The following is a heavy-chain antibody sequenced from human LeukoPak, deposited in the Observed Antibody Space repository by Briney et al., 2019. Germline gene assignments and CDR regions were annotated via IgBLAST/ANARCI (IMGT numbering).Heavy chain of an antibody. Sequence: ASVKVSCKASGGTFSSYAISWVRQAPGQGLEWMGWIIPIFGTGNYAQKFQGRVTITTDESTSTAYMELSSLRSEDTAVYYCASRAHYDSSGSFDYWGQGTLVTVSS. V-gene: IGHV1-69*05. CDR1: GGTFSSYA. CDR2: IIPIFGTG. D-gene: IGHD3-22*01. J-gene: IGHJ4*02. CDR3: ASRAHYDSSGSFDY.